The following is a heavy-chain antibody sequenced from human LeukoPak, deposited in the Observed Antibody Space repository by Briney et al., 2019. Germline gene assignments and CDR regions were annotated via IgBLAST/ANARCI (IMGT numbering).Heavy chain of an antibody. CDR1: GFTFSSYA. CDR2: ISGSGGST. V-gene: IGHV3-23*01. J-gene: IGHJ4*02. Sequence: PGGSLRLSCTASGFTFSSYAMSWVRQAPGKGLEWVAAISGSGGSTYYADSVKGRFTISRDNSKNTLYLQMNSLRAEDTAVYYCATRAPDGSGWYRYWGQGTLVTVSS. CDR3: ATRAPDGSGWYRY. D-gene: IGHD6-19*01.